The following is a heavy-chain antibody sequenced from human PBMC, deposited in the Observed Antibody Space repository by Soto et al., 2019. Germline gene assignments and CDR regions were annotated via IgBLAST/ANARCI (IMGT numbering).Heavy chain of an antibody. D-gene: IGHD3-16*02. Sequence: GGSLRLSCAASGFTFSSYWMSWVRQAPGKGLEWVANIKQDGSEKYYVDSVKGRFTISRDNAKNSLYLQMNSLRAEDTAVYYCARSYYDYVWGSYRPHYGMDVWGQGTTVTVSS. J-gene: IGHJ6*02. CDR2: IKQDGSEK. CDR1: GFTFSSYW. V-gene: IGHV3-7*01. CDR3: ARSYYDYVWGSYRPHYGMDV.